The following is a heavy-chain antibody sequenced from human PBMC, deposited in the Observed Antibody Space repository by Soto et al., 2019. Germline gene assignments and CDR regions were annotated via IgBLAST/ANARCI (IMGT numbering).Heavy chain of an antibody. D-gene: IGHD4-17*01. CDR3: ASESYGGEFDY. Sequence: GASVKVSCKASGYTFNRYGISWVRQAPGQGPEWMGWINAGNGNTKYSQKFQGRVTITRDTSASTAYMELSSLRSEDTAVYYRASESYGGEFDYWGQGTLVTVSS. J-gene: IGHJ4*02. CDR1: GYTFNRYG. CDR2: INAGNGNT. V-gene: IGHV1-3*01.